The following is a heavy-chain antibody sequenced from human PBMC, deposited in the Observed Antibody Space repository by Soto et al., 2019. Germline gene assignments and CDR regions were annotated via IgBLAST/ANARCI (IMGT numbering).Heavy chain of an antibody. Sequence: GASVKVSCKASGYTFTSYGISWVRQAPGQGLEWMGWISAYNGKTNYAQKFQGRVTITADESTSTAYMGLSSLRSEDTAVYYCARGNYYGSSSYYYGMDVWGQGTTVTVSS. V-gene: IGHV1-18*01. CDR3: ARGNYYGSSSYYYGMDV. J-gene: IGHJ6*02. D-gene: IGHD3-10*01. CDR2: ISAYNGKT. CDR1: GYTFTSYG.